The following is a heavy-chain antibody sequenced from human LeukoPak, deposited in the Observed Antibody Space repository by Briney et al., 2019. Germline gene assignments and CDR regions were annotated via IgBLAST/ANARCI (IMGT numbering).Heavy chain of an antibody. D-gene: IGHD5-18*01. V-gene: IGHV6-1*01. CDR2: TYYTSKWYN. J-gene: IGHJ4*02. Sequence: SQTLSLTCAISRDSLSSHSAASARLRQSPTTGLEWLGRTYYTSKWYNDYAVSVKSRITINPDTSKNQFPLQLNSVTPEDTAVYYCARSTHSYFFDYWGQGTLVTVSS. CDR1: RDSLSSHSAA. CDR3: ARSTHSYFFDY.